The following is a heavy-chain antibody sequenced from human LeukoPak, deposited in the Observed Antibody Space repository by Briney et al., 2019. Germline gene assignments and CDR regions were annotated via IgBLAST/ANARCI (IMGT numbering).Heavy chain of an antibody. J-gene: IGHJ3*02. CDR1: GFSLITSGAG. Sequence: SGPTLVKPTQTLTLTCTVSGFSLITSGAGVGWIRQPPGKALEWLALIYWDDDKRYSPSLKSRLTITKDTSKNQVVLTMTNMDPVDTATYYCARIWFGELFGGAFDIWGQGTMVTVSS. D-gene: IGHD3-10*01. CDR3: ARIWFGELFGGAFDI. V-gene: IGHV2-5*02. CDR2: IYWDDDK.